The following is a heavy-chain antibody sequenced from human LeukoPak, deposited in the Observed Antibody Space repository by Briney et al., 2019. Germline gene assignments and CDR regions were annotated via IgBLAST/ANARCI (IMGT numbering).Heavy chain of an antibody. Sequence: PSETLSLTCAVYGGSFSGYYWSWIRQPPGKGLEWIGEINHSGSTNYNPSLKSRVTISVDTSKNQFSLKLSSVTAADTAVYYCATGGLRGYSYGYLFDYWGQGTLVTVSS. V-gene: IGHV4-34*01. CDR2: INHSGST. CDR3: ATGGLRGYSYGYLFDY. J-gene: IGHJ4*02. CDR1: GGSFSGYY. D-gene: IGHD5-18*01.